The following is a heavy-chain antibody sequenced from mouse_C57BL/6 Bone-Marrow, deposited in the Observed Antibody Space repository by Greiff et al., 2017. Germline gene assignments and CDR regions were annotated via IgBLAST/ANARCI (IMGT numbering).Heavy chain of an antibody. CDR3: ARNDGYYFYYAMDY. J-gene: IGHJ4*01. D-gene: IGHD2-3*01. CDR2: IWSGGST. CDR1: GFSLTSYG. V-gene: IGHV2-2*01. Sequence: VQWVESGPGLVQPSQSLSITCTVSGFSLTSYGVHWVRQSPGKGLEWLGVIWSGGSTDYNAAFISRLSISKDNSKSQVFFKMNSLQADDTAIYYCARNDGYYFYYAMDYWGQGTSVTVSS.